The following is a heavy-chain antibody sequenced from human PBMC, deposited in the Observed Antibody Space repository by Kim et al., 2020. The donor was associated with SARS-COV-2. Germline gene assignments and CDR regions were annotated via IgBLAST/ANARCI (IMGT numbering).Heavy chain of an antibody. D-gene: IGHD4-17*01. CDR1: GGSISSYY. CDR3: ARSDLTVTTKDWYFDL. CDR2: IYYSGST. Sequence: SETLSLTCTVSGGSISSYYWSWIRQPPGKGLEWIGYIYYSGSTNYNPSLKSRVTISVDTSKNQFSLKLSSVTAADTAVYYCARSDLTVTTKDWYFDLWGRGTLVTVSS. V-gene: IGHV4-59*08. J-gene: IGHJ2*01.